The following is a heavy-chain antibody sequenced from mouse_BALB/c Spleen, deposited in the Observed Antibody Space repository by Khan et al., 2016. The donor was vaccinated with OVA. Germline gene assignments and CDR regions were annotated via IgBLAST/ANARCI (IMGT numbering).Heavy chain of an antibody. CDR3: ARDRIDY. J-gene: IGHJ2*01. V-gene: IGHV1-7*01. Sequence: VQLQQSGTELAKPGASVKMSCKASGYTFTTYWMHWVKQRPGQGLEWIGYINPTSGYTDYNEKFKDKATLAADKSSSTAYMQLSSLQSEDSAVYYCARDRIDYGGQGTTLTVSS. CDR2: INPTSGYT. CDR1: GYTFTTYW.